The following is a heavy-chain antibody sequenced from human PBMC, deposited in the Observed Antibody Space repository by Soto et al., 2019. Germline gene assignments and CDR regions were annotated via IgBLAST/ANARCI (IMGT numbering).Heavy chain of an antibody. CDR1: GGFICSYY. J-gene: IGHJ4*02. CDR2: IYYSGST. V-gene: IGHV4-59*01. CDR3: ARGAHY. Sequence: QVQLQESGPGLVKPSETLSLNCTVSGGFICSYYWSWIRQPPGKGLEWIGYIYYSGSTNYNPSLKRRVTISIDKSKNQFSLKLSSVTAADTAVYYCARGAHYWGQGTLVTVSS.